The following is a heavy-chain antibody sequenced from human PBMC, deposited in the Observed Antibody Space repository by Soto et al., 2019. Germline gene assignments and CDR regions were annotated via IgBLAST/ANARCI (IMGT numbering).Heavy chain of an antibody. D-gene: IGHD1-26*01. V-gene: IGHV4-59*08. CDR2: IYYSGST. Sequence: QVQLQESGPGLVKPSETLSLTCTVSGGSISSYYWSWIRQRPGKGLEWIGYIYYSGSTNYNPSLKSRVTISVDTSKHQFSLKLSSVTAADTAVYYCARHTQLPRALYYYGMDVWGQGTTVTVSS. J-gene: IGHJ6*02. CDR3: ARHTQLPRALYYYGMDV. CDR1: GGSISSYY.